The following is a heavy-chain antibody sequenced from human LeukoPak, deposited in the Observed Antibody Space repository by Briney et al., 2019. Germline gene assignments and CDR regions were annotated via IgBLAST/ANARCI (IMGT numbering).Heavy chain of an antibody. Sequence: SGGSLRLSCEASGFTFKSDWMNWVRQAPGKGLEWVANINQVGSVKYYVDSVKGRFTISRDNAKNSLYLQMNSLRAEDTAVYYCARDPDNIEGANFHYWGRGTLVTVSS. CDR1: GFTFKSDW. D-gene: IGHD1-26*01. V-gene: IGHV3-7*01. CDR2: INQVGSVK. CDR3: ARDPDNIEGANFHY. J-gene: IGHJ4*02.